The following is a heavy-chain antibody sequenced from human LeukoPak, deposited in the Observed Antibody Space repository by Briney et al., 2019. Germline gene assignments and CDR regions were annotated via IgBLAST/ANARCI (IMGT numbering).Heavy chain of an antibody. CDR1: GYSFTSYG. V-gene: IGHV1-18*01. CDR2: ISTHNNT. CDR3: DQRSGWYDF. Sequence: ASVKVSCKASGYSFTSYGMTWVRQAPGPGLEWIGWISTHNNTNYVHKVEGRVTITTDTSTNADYMQLRRMSCADTDVTYGDQRSGWYDFWGQGTLVTVSS. D-gene: IGHD6-19*01. J-gene: IGHJ5*01.